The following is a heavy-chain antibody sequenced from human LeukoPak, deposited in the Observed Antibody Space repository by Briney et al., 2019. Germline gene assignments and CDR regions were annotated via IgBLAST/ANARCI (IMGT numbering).Heavy chain of an antibody. CDR3: AREGTSGTHLNWFDP. Sequence: PSETLSLTCTVSGGSISSYYWSWIRQPPGKGLEWIGHIYGSGSTNYNPSLKSRVTLSVDTSKNQFSLKLSSVTAADTAVYYCAREGTSGTHLNWFDPWGQGTLVAVSS. CDR1: GGSISSYY. V-gene: IGHV4-59*01. D-gene: IGHD1-1*01. J-gene: IGHJ5*02. CDR2: IYGSGST.